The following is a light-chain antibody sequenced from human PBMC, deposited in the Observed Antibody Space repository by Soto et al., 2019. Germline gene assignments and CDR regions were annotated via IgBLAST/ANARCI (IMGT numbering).Light chain of an antibody. J-gene: IGKJ1*01. V-gene: IGKV1-5*03. Sequence: DIQMTQSPSTLSGSVGDRVTITCRASQTISSWLAWYQQKPGKPPKLLIYKASTLKSGVPSRFSGSGSGTEFTLPISSLQPDDFATYYCQHYNSYSEAFGQGTKVDIK. CDR2: KAS. CDR1: QTISSW. CDR3: QHYNSYSEA.